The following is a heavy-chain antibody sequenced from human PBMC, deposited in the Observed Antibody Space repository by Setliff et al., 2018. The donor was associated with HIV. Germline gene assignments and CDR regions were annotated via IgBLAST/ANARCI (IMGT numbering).Heavy chain of an antibody. CDR2: IYYSGST. CDR1: GDSLSSDYYY. Sequence: PSETLSLTCTVSGDSLSSDYYYWTWIRQHPEEGLEWIGYIYYSGSTLYNPSLRSRLSMSVDTSKNQFSLELSSVTAADTAVYFCARDFLRSGYFDSWGQGKLVTV. D-gene: IGHD4-17*01. V-gene: IGHV4-31*03. CDR3: ARDFLRSGYFDS. J-gene: IGHJ4*02.